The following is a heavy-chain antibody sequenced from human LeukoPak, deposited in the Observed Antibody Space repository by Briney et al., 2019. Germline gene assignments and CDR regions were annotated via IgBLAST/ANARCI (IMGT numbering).Heavy chain of an antibody. CDR3: ARVHLGSSSWFPTYYFDY. D-gene: IGHD6-13*01. CDR2: IRYDGSNK. J-gene: IGHJ4*02. Sequence: GGSLRLSCAASGFTFSSYGMHWVRQAPGKGLEWVAFIRYDGSNKYYADSVKGRFTISRDNSKNSLYLQMNSLRAEDTAVYYCARVHLGSSSWFPTYYFDYWGQGTLVTVSS. V-gene: IGHV3-30*02. CDR1: GFTFSSYG.